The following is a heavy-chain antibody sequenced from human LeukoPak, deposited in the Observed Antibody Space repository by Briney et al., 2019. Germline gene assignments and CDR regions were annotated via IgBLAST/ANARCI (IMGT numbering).Heavy chain of an antibody. J-gene: IGHJ3*02. CDR3: ATVNIRLHDAFDI. CDR2: IIPIFGTA. V-gene: IGHV1-69*01. Sequence: SVKVSCKASGGTFSSYAISWVRQAPGQGLEWMGGIIPIFGTANYAQKFQGRVTITADESTSTAYMELSSLRSEDTAVYYCATVNIRLHDAFDIWGQGTMVTVSS. CDR1: GGTFSSYA. D-gene: IGHD3-10*01.